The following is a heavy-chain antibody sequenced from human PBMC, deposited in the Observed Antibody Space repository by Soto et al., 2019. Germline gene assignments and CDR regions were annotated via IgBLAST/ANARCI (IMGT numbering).Heavy chain of an antibody. CDR1: GYTFTNYV. Sequence: HVQLVQSGGEVKKPGASVKVSCKPSGYTFTNYVISWVRQAHGQGLEYMGWISPFNGHTKYAQKFQGRVTLTTETSTSTAYMELRSLINDDTAVYYCARDAGSESYLAYWGQRTLVSVSS. J-gene: IGHJ4*02. D-gene: IGHD1-26*01. V-gene: IGHV1-18*01. CDR3: ARDAGSESYLAY. CDR2: ISPFNGHT.